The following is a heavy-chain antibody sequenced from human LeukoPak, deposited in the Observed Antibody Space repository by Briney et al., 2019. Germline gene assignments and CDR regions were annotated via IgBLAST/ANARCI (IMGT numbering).Heavy chain of an antibody. Sequence: VASVKVSCKASGYTFTGYYMHWVRQAPGQGLEWMGRLNPNNGATNNAQKFQGRVTMTRDTPISTAYMELSRLRADDTAVYYCARGAVERNFDYWGQGTLVTVSS. CDR2: LNPNNGAT. D-gene: IGHD1-1*01. CDR3: ARGAVERNFDY. J-gene: IGHJ4*02. CDR1: GYTFTGYY. V-gene: IGHV1-2*06.